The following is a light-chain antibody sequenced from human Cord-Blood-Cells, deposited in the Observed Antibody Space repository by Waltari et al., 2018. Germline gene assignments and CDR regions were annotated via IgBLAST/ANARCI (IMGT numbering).Light chain of an antibody. Sequence: QSALTQPASVSGSPGQPITISCTATSSDVGSYNLISWYQQHPGKAPKLMIFDGSKRPTGVSNRCSGSKSGKAAARTISGLHAEDEADYYCCSYAGSSTYVFGTGTKVTVL. V-gene: IGLV2-23*01. CDR2: DGS. CDR1: SSDVGSYNL. J-gene: IGLJ1*01. CDR3: CSYAGSSTYV.